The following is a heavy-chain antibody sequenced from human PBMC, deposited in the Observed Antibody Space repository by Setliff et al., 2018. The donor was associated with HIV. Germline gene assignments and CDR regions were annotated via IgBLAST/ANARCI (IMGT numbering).Heavy chain of an antibody. D-gene: IGHD1-1*01. CDR1: GFTLDNYA. V-gene: IGHV3-9*01. Sequence: PGGSLRLSCAASGFTLDNYAMSWVRQRPGEGLEWVASITWNRGTIAYADSVKGQFAISRDDAKNSLHLQMNSLRPDDTAFYYCAKGSRSYKAPLDYWGQGILVTVPQ. J-gene: IGHJ4*02. CDR2: ITWNRGTI. CDR3: AKGSRSYKAPLDY.